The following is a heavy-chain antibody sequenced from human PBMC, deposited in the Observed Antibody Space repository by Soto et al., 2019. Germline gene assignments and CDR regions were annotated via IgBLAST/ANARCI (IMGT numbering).Heavy chain of an antibody. J-gene: IGHJ6*03. Sequence: EVQLAESGGGLAQPGGSLRLSCAASGFTLSGYAMDWVRQAPGKGLEYVSGISSNGVGTYYANSVQGRFTISRDNSKNTVYLQMGSLRPEDMAVYYCATRARPDFYYMDVWGKGTTVTVSS. CDR2: ISSNGVGT. V-gene: IGHV3-64*01. D-gene: IGHD6-6*01. CDR3: ATRARPDFYYMDV. CDR1: GFTLSGYA.